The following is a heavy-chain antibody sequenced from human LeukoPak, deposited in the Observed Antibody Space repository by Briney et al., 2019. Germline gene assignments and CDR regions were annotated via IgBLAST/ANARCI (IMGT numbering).Heavy chain of an antibody. CDR2: ISYDGSNK. D-gene: IGHD3-22*01. CDR3: ASAITLAVGYC. CDR1: GFTFSSYG. J-gene: IGHJ4*02. Sequence: GGSLRLSCAASGFTFSSYGMHWVRQAPGKGLEWVAVISYDGSNKYYADSVKGRFTISRDNSKNTLYLQMNSLRTEDTAIYYCASAITLAVGYCWGQGTLVTVSS. V-gene: IGHV3-30*03.